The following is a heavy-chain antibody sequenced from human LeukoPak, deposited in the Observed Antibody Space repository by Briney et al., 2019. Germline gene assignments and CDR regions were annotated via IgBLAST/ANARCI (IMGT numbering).Heavy chain of an antibody. V-gene: IGHV3-74*01. Sequence: GGSLRLSCAASGFTFSSYWMHWVRQAPGQGLVWVSRINSDGSSTSYADSVKGRFTISRDNAKNTLYLQMNSLRAEDAAVYYCARELPAAILRLDPGLDYWGQGTLVTVSS. CDR2: INSDGSST. CDR1: GFTFSSYW. D-gene: IGHD2-2*01. CDR3: ARELPAAILRLDPGLDY. J-gene: IGHJ4*02.